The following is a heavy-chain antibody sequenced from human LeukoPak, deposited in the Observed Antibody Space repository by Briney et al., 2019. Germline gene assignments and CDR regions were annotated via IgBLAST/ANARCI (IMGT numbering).Heavy chain of an antibody. J-gene: IGHJ6*03. Sequence: SEILSLTCTVSGGSISSYYWSWIRQPAGKGLEWIGRIYTSGSTNYNPSLKSRVTMSVDTSKNQFSLKLSSVTAADTAVYYCAGEIEDIVVVPAAIQGYYYYYYMDVWGKGTTVTVSS. D-gene: IGHD2-2*02. V-gene: IGHV4-4*07. CDR1: GGSISSYY. CDR3: AGEIEDIVVVPAAIQGYYYYYYMDV. CDR2: IYTSGST.